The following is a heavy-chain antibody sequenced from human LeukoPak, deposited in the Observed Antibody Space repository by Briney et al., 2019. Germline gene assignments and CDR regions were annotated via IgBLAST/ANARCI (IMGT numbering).Heavy chain of an antibody. CDR3: VRDRGGTIGAALYYFDS. CDR2: INPSGGST. Sequence: ASVKVSCKASGYTFTNYYMHCLRQAPGQGLEWMAIINPSGGSTHYAQNFQGRVTMTRDTSTSTVYMELSSLRSEDTAVYYCVRDRGGTIGAALYYFDSWGQGTLVTVSS. CDR1: GYTFTNYY. V-gene: IGHV1-46*01. D-gene: IGHD6-13*01. J-gene: IGHJ4*02.